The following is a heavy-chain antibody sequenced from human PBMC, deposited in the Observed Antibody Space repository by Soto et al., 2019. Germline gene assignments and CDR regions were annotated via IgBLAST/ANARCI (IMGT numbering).Heavy chain of an antibody. CDR2: IWYDGSNK. D-gene: IGHD6-19*01. Sequence: QVQVVESGGGVVQPGRSLRLSCTVSGFTFSGHAMHWVRQAPGKGLEWVAQIWYDGSNKYYADSVKGRFTISRDNSKNMLYVQMDSMRVDDTGVYYCARDGQSMAPYALDVWGQGTSVTVSS. V-gene: IGHV3-33*01. CDR3: ARDGQSMAPYALDV. J-gene: IGHJ6*02. CDR1: GFTFSGHA.